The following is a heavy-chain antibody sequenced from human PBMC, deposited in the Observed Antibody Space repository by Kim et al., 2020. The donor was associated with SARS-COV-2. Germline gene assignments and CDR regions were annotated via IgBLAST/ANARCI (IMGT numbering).Heavy chain of an antibody. V-gene: IGHV3-48*02. J-gene: IGHJ4*02. CDR1: GFTFTTYN. CDR3: ARDWNWGIDV. D-gene: IGHD7-27*01. CDR2: ISETDAI. Sequence: GGSLRLSCAASGFTFTTYNMNWVRQAPGKGLAWISYISETDAIYYADSSKGRFTISSDYAKNSLDLQMNSLRDEDTAVYYCARDWNWGIDVWGQGTLVTVSS.